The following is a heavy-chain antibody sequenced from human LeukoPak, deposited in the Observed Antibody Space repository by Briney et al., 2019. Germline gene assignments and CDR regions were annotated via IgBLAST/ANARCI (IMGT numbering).Heavy chain of an antibody. CDR3: ARGNTAMVTPDY. J-gene: IGHJ4*02. V-gene: IGHV1-2*02. CDR1: GYTFTGYY. CDR2: INPNSGGT. Sequence: ASVKVSCKASGYTFTGYYMHWVRQAPGQGLGWVGWINPNSGGTNYAQKFQGRVTMTRDTSISTAYMELSRLRSDDTAVYYCARGNTAMVTPDYWGKGTLVTVSS. D-gene: IGHD5-18*01.